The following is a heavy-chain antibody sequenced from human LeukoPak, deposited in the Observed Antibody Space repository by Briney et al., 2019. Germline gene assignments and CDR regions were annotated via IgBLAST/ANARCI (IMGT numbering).Heavy chain of an antibody. CDR3: ARFPLLSSSPITR. J-gene: IGHJ4*02. CDR1: GGSFSGYY. Sequence: ETLSLTCAVYGGSFSGYYWSWIRQPPGKGLEWIGEINHSGSTNYNPSLKSRVTISVDTSKNQFSLKLSSVTAADTAVYYCARFPLLSSSPITRWGQGTLVTVSS. D-gene: IGHD6-6*01. CDR2: INHSGST. V-gene: IGHV4-34*01.